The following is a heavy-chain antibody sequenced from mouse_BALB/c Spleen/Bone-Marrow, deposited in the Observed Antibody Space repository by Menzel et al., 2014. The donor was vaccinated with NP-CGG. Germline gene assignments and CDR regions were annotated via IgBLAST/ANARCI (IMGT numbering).Heavy chain of an antibody. CDR2: IDPANGNT. D-gene: IGHD1-2*01. V-gene: IGHV14-3*02. J-gene: IGHJ1*01. CDR1: GFNIKDTY. Sequence: DVKLVESGAELVKPGASVKLSCTASGFNIKDTYMHWVKQRPEQGLEWIGRIDPANGNTKYDPKFQGKATITADTSSNTAYLQPSSLTSEDTAVYYCARGGTTATWYFDVWGAGTTVTVSS. CDR3: ARGGTTATWYFDV.